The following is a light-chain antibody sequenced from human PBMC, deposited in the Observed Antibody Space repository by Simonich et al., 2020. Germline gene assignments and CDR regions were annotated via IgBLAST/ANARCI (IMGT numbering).Light chain of an antibody. V-gene: IGKV4-1*01. CDR1: QSVLYSSNNKNY. CDR2: WAS. CDR3: QQYYSTPYT. Sequence: DIVMTQSPDSLAVYLGERATINCKSSQSVLYSSNNKNYLAWYQQKPGQPPKLRIYWASTRESGVPDRFIGSGSGTDFTLTISSLQAEDVAVYYCQQYYSTPYTFGQGTKLEIK. J-gene: IGKJ2*01.